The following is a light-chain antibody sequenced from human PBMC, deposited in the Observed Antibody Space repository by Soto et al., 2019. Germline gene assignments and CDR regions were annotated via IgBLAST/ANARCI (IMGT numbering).Light chain of an antibody. Sequence: QSVLTQPASVSGSPGQSITISCTGTSFDVDDYNSVSWYQQPPGKAPKLIIYEVNNRRSGVSNRFSGSNSDNTASLTISGLQAEDEADYYCSLYTTSSTPSYVFGTGTKVTVL. CDR2: EVN. CDR1: SFDVDDYNS. CDR3: SLYTTSSTPSYV. V-gene: IGLV2-14*01. J-gene: IGLJ1*01.